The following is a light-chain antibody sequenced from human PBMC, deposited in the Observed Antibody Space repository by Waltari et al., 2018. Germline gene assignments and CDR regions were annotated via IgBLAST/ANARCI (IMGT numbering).Light chain of an antibody. Sequence: DIKMTQSPSSLSASVGDKVTITCQASQNINSWLAWYQQKPGKAPKSLIYKASSLEGGVPSRFSGSGSGTDFTFTITSLQPEDFATYYCQQYNSAPLTFGGGTKVEIK. CDR1: QNINSW. V-gene: IGKV1D-16*01. CDR3: QQYNSAPLT. CDR2: KAS. J-gene: IGKJ4*01.